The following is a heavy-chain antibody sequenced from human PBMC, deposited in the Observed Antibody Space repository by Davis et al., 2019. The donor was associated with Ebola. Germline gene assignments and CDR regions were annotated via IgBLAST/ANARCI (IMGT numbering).Heavy chain of an antibody. D-gene: IGHD6-6*01. CDR3: ARGVIAARLHVNGMDV. Sequence: ASVKVSCKASGYTFTSYGISWVRQAPGQGLEWMGWISAYNGNTNYAQKFQGRVTMTRDTSTSTVYMELSSLRSEDTAVYYCARGVIAARLHVNGMDVWGQGTTVTVSS. J-gene: IGHJ6*02. V-gene: IGHV1-18*01. CDR1: GYTFTSYG. CDR2: ISAYNGNT.